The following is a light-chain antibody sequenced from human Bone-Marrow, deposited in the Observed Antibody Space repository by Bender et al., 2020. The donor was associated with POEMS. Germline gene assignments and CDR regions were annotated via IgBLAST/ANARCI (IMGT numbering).Light chain of an antibody. V-gene: IGLV2-23*01. CDR2: EGS. J-gene: IGLJ1*01. CDR1: SSDVGNSNL. CDR3: CSYAGSSTYV. Sequence: QSALTQPPSASGSLGQSVAISCTGTSSDVGNSNLVSWFQQHPGRAPKLLIYEGSQRPSGVSNRFSGSKSGNTASLTISGLQTDDEADYYCCSYAGSSTYVFGSGTKVSVL.